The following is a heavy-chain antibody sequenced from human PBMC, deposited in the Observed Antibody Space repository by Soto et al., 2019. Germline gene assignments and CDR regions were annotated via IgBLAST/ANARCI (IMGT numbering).Heavy chain of an antibody. J-gene: IGHJ4*02. D-gene: IGHD1-26*01. CDR2: IYHSGST. Sequence: ASETLSLTCAVSGGSISSGGYSWSWVRQPPGKGLEWIGYIYHSGSTYYNPSLKSRVTISVDRSKNQFSLKLTSVTAADTAVYYCVRWVGHFDFWGQGTLVTVSS. CDR3: VRWVGHFDF. V-gene: IGHV4-30-2*02. CDR1: GGSISSGGYS.